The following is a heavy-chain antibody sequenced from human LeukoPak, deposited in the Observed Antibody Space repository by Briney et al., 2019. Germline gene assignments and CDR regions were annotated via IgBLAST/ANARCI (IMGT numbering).Heavy chain of an antibody. J-gene: IGHJ3*02. CDR1: GYTFTSYG. Sequence: ASVKVSCKASGYTFTSYGISWVRQAPGQGLEWMGWISAYNGNTNYAQKLQGRVTMTTDTSTSTAYMELRSLRSDDTAVYYCARGGALRYFDWLKVDAFDIWGQGTMVTVSS. CDR3: ARGGALRYFDWLKVDAFDI. CDR2: ISAYNGNT. V-gene: IGHV1-18*01. D-gene: IGHD3-9*01.